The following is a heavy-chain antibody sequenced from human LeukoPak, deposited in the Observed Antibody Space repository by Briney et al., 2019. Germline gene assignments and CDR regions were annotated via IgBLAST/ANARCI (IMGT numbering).Heavy chain of an antibody. Sequence: GGSLRLSCAASGFTFSSYSMLWVRQAPGKGLEWVSYISSSSSTIYYADSVKGRFTISRDNAKNSLYLQMNTLRAEDTAVYYCAKGEVVVVTSFDYWGQGTLVTVSS. J-gene: IGHJ4*02. D-gene: IGHD3-22*01. V-gene: IGHV3-48*01. CDR3: AKGEVVVVTSFDY. CDR2: ISSSSSTI. CDR1: GFTFSSYS.